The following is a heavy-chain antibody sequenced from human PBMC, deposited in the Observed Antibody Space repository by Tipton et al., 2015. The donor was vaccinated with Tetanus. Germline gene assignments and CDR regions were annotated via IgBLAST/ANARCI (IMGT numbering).Heavy chain of an antibody. CDR2: ISGSGART. J-gene: IGHJ4*02. CDR1: GDSGSRHY. D-gene: IGHD2-15*01. CDR3: AKPRLSDESVAVLAATYFEY. Sequence: LSLTCSVSGDSGSRHYWSWIRQPPGKGLEWVSAISGSGARTSYADSVKGRFTVSRDNSKSTLYLQMNSLRAEDTAVYFCAKPRLSDESVAVLAATYFEYWGQGSLVSVSS. V-gene: IGHV3-23*01.